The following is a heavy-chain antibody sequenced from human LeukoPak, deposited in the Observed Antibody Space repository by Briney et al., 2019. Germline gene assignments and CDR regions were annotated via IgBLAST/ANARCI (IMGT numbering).Heavy chain of an antibody. CDR2: INHSGST. J-gene: IGHJ4*02. Sequence: SETLSLTCAVYGGSFSGYYWSWIRQPPGKGLEWIGEINHSGSTNYNPSLKSRVTISVDTSKNQFSLKLSSVTAADTAVYYCARRYRSSTSCYAGNARRSYYFDYWGQGTLVTVSS. D-gene: IGHD2-2*01. CDR1: GGSFSGYY. CDR3: ARRYRSSTSCYAGNARRSYYFDY. V-gene: IGHV4-34*01.